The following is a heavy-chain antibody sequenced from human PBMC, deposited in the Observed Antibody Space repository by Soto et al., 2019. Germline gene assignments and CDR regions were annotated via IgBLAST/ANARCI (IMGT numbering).Heavy chain of an antibody. CDR2: IIPIFGTA. CDR1: GGTFSSYA. CDR3: AGARGGDLLWFGSGLVPGMDV. J-gene: IGHJ6*02. Sequence: GASVKVSCKASGGTFSSYAISWVRQAPGQGLEWMGGIIPIFGTANYAQKFQGRVTITADESTSTAYMELSSLRSEDTAVYYCAGARGGDLLWFGSGLVPGMDVWGQGTTVTVSS. V-gene: IGHV1-69*13. D-gene: IGHD3-10*01.